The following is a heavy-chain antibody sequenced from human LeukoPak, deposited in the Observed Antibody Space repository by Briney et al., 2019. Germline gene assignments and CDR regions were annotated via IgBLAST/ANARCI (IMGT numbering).Heavy chain of an antibody. J-gene: IGHJ4*02. CDR2: INHSGST. Sequence: SETLSLTCAAYGGSFSGYYWSWIRQPPGKGLEWIGEINHSGSTNYNPSLKSRVTISVDTSKNQFSLKLSSVTAADTAVYYCARDSVSTYHFDYWGQGTLVTVSS. V-gene: IGHV4-34*01. CDR1: GGSFSGYY. D-gene: IGHD5/OR15-5a*01. CDR3: ARDSVSTYHFDY.